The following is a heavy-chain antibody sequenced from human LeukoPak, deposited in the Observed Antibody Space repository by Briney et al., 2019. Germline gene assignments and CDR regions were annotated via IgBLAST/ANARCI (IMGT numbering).Heavy chain of an antibody. Sequence: ASVKVSCKASGYTFASYGISWVRQAPGQGLEWMGWISAYNGDTKYARHLQGRVTLTTDTSTGTAYMELRSLTSDDTALYYCARDTARITTPGGPDYWGQGTLVTVSS. CDR2: ISAYNGDT. J-gene: IGHJ4*02. V-gene: IGHV1-18*01. CDR3: ARDTARITTPGGPDY. D-gene: IGHD6-13*01. CDR1: GYTFASYG.